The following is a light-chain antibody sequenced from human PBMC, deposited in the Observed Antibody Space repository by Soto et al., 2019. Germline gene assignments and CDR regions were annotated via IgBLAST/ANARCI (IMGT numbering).Light chain of an antibody. J-gene: IGLJ1*01. Sequence: QSALTQPASESGSPGQSITISCTGTSSDVGGYNYVSWYQQHPGKAPKLMIYEVSNRPSGVSNRFSGSKSGNTASLTISGLQAEDDADYYCSSYTTSSPYVFGTGTKLTV. V-gene: IGLV2-14*01. CDR3: SSYTTSSPYV. CDR2: EVS. CDR1: SSDVGGYNY.